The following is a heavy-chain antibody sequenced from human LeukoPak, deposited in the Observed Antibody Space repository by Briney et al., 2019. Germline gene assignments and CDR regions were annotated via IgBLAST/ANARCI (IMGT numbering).Heavy chain of an antibody. CDR2: IKDKANGGTT. CDR1: EFTFSSTW. V-gene: IGHV3-15*01. D-gene: IGHD2-21*01. CDR3: TSAPGDAIRYGNDY. Sequence: PGGSLRLSCAASEFTFSSTWMSWVRQAPGKGLEWVGRIKDKANGGTTDYAAPVKGRFTISRDDSKNTLYLQMNSLKTEDTAVYYCTSAPGDAIRYGNDYWGQGTLVTVSS. J-gene: IGHJ4*02.